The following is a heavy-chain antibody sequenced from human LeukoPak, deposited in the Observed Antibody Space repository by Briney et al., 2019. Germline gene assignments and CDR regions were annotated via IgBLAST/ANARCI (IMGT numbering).Heavy chain of an antibody. CDR3: ARDGYEDAFGV. D-gene: IGHD2-2*01. CDR1: GGSMSSYY. V-gene: IGHV4-59*01. Sequence: PSETLSPTCTVSGGSMSSYYWSWIRQPPGKGLEWIGYIYYSGSTNYNPSLKSRVTISVDTSKNQFSLKLSSVTAADTAVYYCARDGYEDAFGVWGPGTMVTVSS. J-gene: IGHJ3*01. CDR2: IYYSGST.